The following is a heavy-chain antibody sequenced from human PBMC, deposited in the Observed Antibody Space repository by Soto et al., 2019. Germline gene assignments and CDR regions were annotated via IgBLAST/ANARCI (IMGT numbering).Heavy chain of an antibody. CDR3: ARHVRYRSTMVYYFDY. CDR2: IYYSGST. D-gene: IGHD3-9*01. J-gene: IGHJ4*02. CDR1: GGSISSSSYY. V-gene: IGHV4-39*01. Sequence: SETLSLTCTVSGGSISSSSYYWGWIRQPPGKGLEWIGSIYYSGSTYYNPSLKSRVTISVDTSKNQFSLKLSSVTAADTAVYYCARHVRYRSTMVYYFDYWGQGTLVTVSS.